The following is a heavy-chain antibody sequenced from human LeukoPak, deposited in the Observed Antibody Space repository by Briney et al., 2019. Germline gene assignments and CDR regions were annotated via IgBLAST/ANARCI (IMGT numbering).Heavy chain of an antibody. Sequence: SETLSLTCSASGGSISSNGYYWGWIRQPPGKGLEWIGSIYYSGSTFDNPSLKSRVTISIDKSRNQFSLKLSSVTAADTAVYYCASNQWPSWYFDLWGRGTLVTVSA. CDR3: ASNQWPSWYFDL. CDR2: IYYSGST. D-gene: IGHD6-19*01. V-gene: IGHV4-39*07. J-gene: IGHJ2*01. CDR1: GGSISSNGYY.